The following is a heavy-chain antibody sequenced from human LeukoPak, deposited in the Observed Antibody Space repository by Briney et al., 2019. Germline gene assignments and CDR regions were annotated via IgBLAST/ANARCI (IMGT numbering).Heavy chain of an antibody. Sequence: SETLSLTCTVSGGSISSSSYYWGWIRQPPGKGLEWTGSIYYRGSTYYNPSLKRRVTISVDTSTNQFSLMLNPVTAADTAVYFCARRDYRAACWKHIDYWGQGTLVTVSS. CDR3: ARRDYRAACWKHIDY. V-gene: IGHV4-39*01. J-gene: IGHJ4*02. CDR2: IYYRGST. D-gene: IGHD4/OR15-4a*01. CDR1: GGSISSSSYY.